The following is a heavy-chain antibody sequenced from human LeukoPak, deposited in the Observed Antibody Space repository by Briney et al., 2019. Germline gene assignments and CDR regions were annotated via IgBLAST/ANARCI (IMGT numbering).Heavy chain of an antibody. D-gene: IGHD2-2*01. CDR2: INPNSGGT. J-gene: IGHJ5*02. V-gene: IGHV1-2*02. Sequence: ASVKVSCKASGYTFTGYYMHWVRQAPGQGLEWMGWINPNSGGTNYAQKFQGRVTMTRDTSISTAYMELSRLRSEDTAVYYCARDRLGGYCSSTSCPENWFDPWGQGTLVTVSS. CDR3: ARDRLGGYCSSTSCPENWFDP. CDR1: GYTFTGYY.